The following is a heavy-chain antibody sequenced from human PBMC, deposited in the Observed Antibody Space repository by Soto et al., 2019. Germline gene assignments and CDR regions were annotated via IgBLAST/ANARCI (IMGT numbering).Heavy chain of an antibody. D-gene: IGHD2-2*01. CDR2: FYYSGGT. CDR1: GGSISSGPYS. CDR3: ARLGGHFVSTNCYGYYGMDV. J-gene: IGHJ6*01. Sequence: QLQLQESGPGLVKPSETLSLTCVVSGGSISSGPYSWGWIGQPPGKGMEWIGNFYYSGGTHYNPSHESRVTIAVATSKNQLSLKVRSVTAAYTALYYCARLGGHFVSTNCYGYYGMDVWGQGPTVSFSS. V-gene: IGHV4-39*01.